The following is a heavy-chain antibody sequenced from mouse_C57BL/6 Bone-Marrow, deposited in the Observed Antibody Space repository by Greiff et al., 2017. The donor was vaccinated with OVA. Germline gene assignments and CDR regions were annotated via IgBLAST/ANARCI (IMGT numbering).Heavy chain of an antibody. CDR2: ISYDGSN. J-gene: IGHJ2*01. CDR3: ARGNAGYSYYFDY. V-gene: IGHV3-6*01. CDR1: GYSITSGYY. D-gene: IGHD2-3*01. Sequence: EVKLMESGPGLVKPSQSLSLTCSVTGYSITSGYYWNWIRQFPGNKLEWMGYISYDGSNNYNPSLKNRISITRDTSKNQFFLKLNSVTTEDTATYYCARGNAGYSYYFDYWGQGTTLTVSS.